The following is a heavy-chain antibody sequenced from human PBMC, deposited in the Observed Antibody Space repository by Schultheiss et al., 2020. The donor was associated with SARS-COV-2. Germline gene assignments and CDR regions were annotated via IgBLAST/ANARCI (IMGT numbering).Heavy chain of an antibody. D-gene: IGHD5-18*01. J-gene: IGHJ4*02. CDR3: AKDTGPMVIHSRAFDY. CDR1: GFTFSSYG. Sequence: GESLKISCAASGFTFSSYGMHWVRQAPGKGLEWVAVIWYDGSNKYYADSVKGRFTISRDNAKNSLYLQMNSLRAEDTALYYCAKDTGPMVIHSRAFDYWGQGTLVTVSS. CDR2: IWYDGSNK. V-gene: IGHV3-33*03.